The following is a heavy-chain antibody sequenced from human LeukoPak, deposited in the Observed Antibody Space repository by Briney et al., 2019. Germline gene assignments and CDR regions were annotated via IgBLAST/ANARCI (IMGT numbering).Heavy chain of an antibody. J-gene: IGHJ4*02. V-gene: IGHV1-2*02. Sequence: GASVKVSCKASGYRFTDYYIHWVRQAPGQGLEWMGWINPNSGGTKYAQKFQGRVTMTRDTSITTAYMEVSRLRSDDTAVYYCAREPRPRGGWFVSDWGQGTLVTPSA. CDR2: INPNSGGT. D-gene: IGHD6-19*01. CDR3: AREPRPRGGWFVSD. CDR1: GYRFTDYY.